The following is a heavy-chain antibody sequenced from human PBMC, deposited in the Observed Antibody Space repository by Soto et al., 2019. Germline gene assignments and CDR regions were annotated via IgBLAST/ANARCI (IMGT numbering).Heavy chain of an antibody. CDR3: ERELYDSSGYPRFPIVY. CDR2: INAGNGNT. D-gene: IGHD3-22*01. Sequence: GASVKVSCKVSGYTFTSYAMHWVRQAPGQRLEWMGWINAGNGNTKYPQKFQGRVTITRDTSASTAYMELSSLRSEDTAVYYCERELYDSSGYPRFPIVYWGQGTLVTVSS. CDR1: GYTFTSYA. V-gene: IGHV1-3*01. J-gene: IGHJ4*02.